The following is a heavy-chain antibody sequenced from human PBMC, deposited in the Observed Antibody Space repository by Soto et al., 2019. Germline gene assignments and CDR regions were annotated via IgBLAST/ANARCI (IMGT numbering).Heavy chain of an antibody. CDR1: GFTFSSYA. Sequence: VGSLRLSCAASGFTFSSYAMSWVRQAPGKGLEWVSAISGSGGSTYYADSVKGRFTISRDNSKNTLYLQMNSLRAEDTAVYYCAKEVWVAPSKAYLDYWGQGTLVTVSS. D-gene: IGHD3-16*01. CDR3: AKEVWVAPSKAYLDY. V-gene: IGHV3-23*01. CDR2: ISGSGGST. J-gene: IGHJ4*02.